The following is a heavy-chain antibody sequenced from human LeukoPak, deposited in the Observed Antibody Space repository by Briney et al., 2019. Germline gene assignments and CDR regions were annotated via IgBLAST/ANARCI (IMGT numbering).Heavy chain of an antibody. D-gene: IGHD3-3*01. V-gene: IGHV3-23*01. CDR2: TVGGGSPNT. CDR1: GFYFANYA. J-gene: IGHJ4*02. Sequence: GGSLRLSCAASGFYFANYAMSWVRQAPGKGLEWFSATVGGGSPNTYHADSVKGRFTISRDNSKNTLFLQMNSLRAEDTAVYYCARARRDFWGDPFDYWGLGTLVTVSS. CDR3: ARARRDFWGDPFDY.